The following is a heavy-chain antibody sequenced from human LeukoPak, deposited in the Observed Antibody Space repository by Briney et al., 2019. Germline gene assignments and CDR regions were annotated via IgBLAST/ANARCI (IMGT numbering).Heavy chain of an antibody. J-gene: IGHJ1*01. CDR3: AKGIAVAPSGYFQH. CDR1: GFTFSSYA. Sequence: GGSLRLSCAASGFTFSSYAMSRVRQAPGKGLEWVSAISGSGGSTYYADSVKGRFTISRDNSKNTLYLQMNSLRAEDTAVYYCAKGIAVAPSGYFQHWGQGTLVTVSS. CDR2: ISGSGGST. V-gene: IGHV3-23*01. D-gene: IGHD6-19*01.